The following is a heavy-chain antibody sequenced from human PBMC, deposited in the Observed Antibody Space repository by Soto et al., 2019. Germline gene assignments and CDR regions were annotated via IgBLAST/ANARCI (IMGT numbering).Heavy chain of an antibody. Sequence: PGGSLRLSCAASGFRFSDFEMNWVRQAPGKGLQWVSYISISSSTIYYADSVKGRFTVSRDNAKNSLYLQMNSLRAEDTAVYYCARDLSDERWLQSDPFDIWGQGTMVTVSS. CDR3: ARDLSDERWLQSDPFDI. D-gene: IGHD5-12*01. CDR1: GFRFSDFE. CDR2: ISISSSTI. J-gene: IGHJ3*02. V-gene: IGHV3-48*03.